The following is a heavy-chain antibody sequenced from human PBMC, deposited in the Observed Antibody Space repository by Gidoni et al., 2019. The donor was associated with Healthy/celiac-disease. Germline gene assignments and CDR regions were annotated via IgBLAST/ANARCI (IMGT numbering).Heavy chain of an antibody. CDR3: ARVGDLVPVDD. CDR2: IYWNDDK. D-gene: IGHD3-10*01. V-gene: IGHV2-5*01. CDR1: GFSLSTSGVG. J-gene: IGHJ4*02. Sequence: QITLKESGPTLVKPTQTLTLTFTFSGFSLSTSGVGVGWIRQPPGKALEWLALIYWNDDKRYSPSLKSRLTITKDTSKNQVVLTMTNMDPVDTATYYCARVGDLVPVDDWGQGTRVTVSS.